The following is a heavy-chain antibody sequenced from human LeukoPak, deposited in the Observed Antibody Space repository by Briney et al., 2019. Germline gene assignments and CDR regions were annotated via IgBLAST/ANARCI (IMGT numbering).Heavy chain of an antibody. CDR1: GFTFSSYE. V-gene: IGHV3-48*03. Sequence: GGSLRLSCAASGFTFSSYEMNWVRQAPGKGLEGVSYISSSGSTIYYADSVKGRFTISRDDAKNTLYLQMNSLRAEDTAVYYCAKGPDTAMVAAILNWGQGTLVTVSS. CDR2: ISSSGSTI. CDR3: AKGPDTAMVAAILN. D-gene: IGHD5-18*01. J-gene: IGHJ4*02.